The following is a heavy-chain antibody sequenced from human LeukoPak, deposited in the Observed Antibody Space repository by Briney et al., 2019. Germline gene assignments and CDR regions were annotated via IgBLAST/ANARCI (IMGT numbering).Heavy chain of an antibody. Sequence: SETLSLTCTVSGGSISSYYWSWIRQPAGKGLEWIGRSYTSGSTNYNPSLKSRVTMSVDTSKNQFSLKLSSVTAADTAIYYCARYNRQNGMDVWGQGTTVTVSS. CDR2: SYTSGST. CDR3: ARYNRQNGMDV. D-gene: IGHD1-1*01. J-gene: IGHJ6*02. V-gene: IGHV4-4*07. CDR1: GGSISSYY.